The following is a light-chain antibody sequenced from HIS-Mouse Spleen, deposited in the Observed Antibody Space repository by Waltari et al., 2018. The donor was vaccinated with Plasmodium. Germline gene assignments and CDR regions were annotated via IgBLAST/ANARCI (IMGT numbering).Light chain of an antibody. Sequence: QSALTQPPSASGSPGQSVTISCPGTSRDVGGYNYVHWYQQHPGKAPKRLIYEVSKRPPGVPDRFSGSKSGNTASLTVSGLQAEDEADYYCSSYAGSNNLVFGGGTKLTVL. CDR3: SSYAGSNNLV. V-gene: IGLV2-8*01. CDR1: SRDVGGYNY. J-gene: IGLJ2*01. CDR2: EVS.